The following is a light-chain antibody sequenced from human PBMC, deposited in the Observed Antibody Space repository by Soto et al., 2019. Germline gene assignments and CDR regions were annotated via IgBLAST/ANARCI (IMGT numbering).Light chain of an antibody. Sequence: SGLTQPPSASGTPGQRVTIYCSGSSSNIGSNTVNWYQQLPGTAPKLLIYSNNQRPSGVPDRFSGSKSGTSASLAISGLQSEDEADYYCAAWDDSLNGLFGIGTKVTVL. CDR3: AAWDDSLNGL. CDR2: SNN. V-gene: IGLV1-44*01. J-gene: IGLJ1*01. CDR1: SSNIGSNT.